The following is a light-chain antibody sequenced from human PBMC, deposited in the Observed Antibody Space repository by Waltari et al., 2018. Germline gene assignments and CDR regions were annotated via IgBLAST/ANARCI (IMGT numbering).Light chain of an antibody. CDR3: ATWDDSLNGRV. V-gene: IGLV1-44*01. CDR1: SSNIGINT. CDR2: ANY. J-gene: IGLJ3*02. Sequence: QSVLTQPPLASGTPGQRVTISCSGNSSNIGINTVPWYQQLQGTAPKVLIFANYHRPSGVPDRFSASKSDTSASLAISGLQSEDEADYFCATWDDSLNGRVFGGGTKLTVL.